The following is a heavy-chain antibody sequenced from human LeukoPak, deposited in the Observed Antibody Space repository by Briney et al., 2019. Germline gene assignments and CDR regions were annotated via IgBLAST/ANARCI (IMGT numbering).Heavy chain of an antibody. CDR1: GGSISSSNW. D-gene: IGHD4-23*01. CDR3: ARRAASGTTVVRWGYLDY. V-gene: IGHV4-4*02. J-gene: IGHJ4*02. Sequence: SRTLSLTCAVSGGSISSSNWCSWVRQPPGKGLEWVGEIYHSGSTTYNPSLKSRVTISVDKSKNQFSLKLSSVTAADTAVYYCARRAASGTTVVRWGYLDYWGQGTLVTVCS. CDR2: IYHSGST.